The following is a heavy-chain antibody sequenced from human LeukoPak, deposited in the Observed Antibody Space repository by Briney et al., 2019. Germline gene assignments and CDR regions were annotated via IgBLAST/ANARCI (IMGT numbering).Heavy chain of an antibody. Sequence: SETLSLTCTVSGGSISSYYWSWIRQPPGKGLEWIGYIYYSGSTNYNPSLKSRVTISVDTSKNQFSLKLSSVTAADTAVYYCARGLKQLWFSLHYYYYYMDVWGKGTTVTISS. V-gene: IGHV4-59*12. J-gene: IGHJ6*03. CDR3: ARGLKQLWFSLHYYYYYMDV. D-gene: IGHD5-18*01. CDR1: GGSISSYY. CDR2: IYYSGST.